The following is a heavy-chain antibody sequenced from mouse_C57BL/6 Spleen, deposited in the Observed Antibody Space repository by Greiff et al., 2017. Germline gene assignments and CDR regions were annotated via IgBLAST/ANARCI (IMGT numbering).Heavy chain of an antibody. CDR2: IWSGGST. D-gene: IGHD2-4*01. CDR3: ARKRDDYDGYAMDY. CDR1: GFSLTSYG. Sequence: QVQLQQSGPGLVQPSQSLSITCTVSGFSLTSYGVHWVRQSPGKGLEWLGVIWSGGSTAYNAAFISRLSISKDNSKRQVFFKMNSLQADDTAIYYCARKRDDYDGYAMDYWGQGTSVTVSS. J-gene: IGHJ4*01. V-gene: IGHV2-2*01.